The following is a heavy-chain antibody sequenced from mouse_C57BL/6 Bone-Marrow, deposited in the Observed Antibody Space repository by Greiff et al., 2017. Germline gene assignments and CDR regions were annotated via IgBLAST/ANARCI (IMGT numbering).Heavy chain of an antibody. J-gene: IGHJ4*01. Sequence: QVQLQQSGAELARPGASVKLSCKASGYTFTSYGISWVKQRTGQGLAWLGEIYPRSGNTYYNEKFKGKAPLTADKSSRTAYMELRSLTSEDSAVYFCARSGGKPYYYAMDYWGQGTSVTVSS. D-gene: IGHD2-1*01. CDR1: GYTFTSYG. CDR2: IYPRSGNT. CDR3: ARSGGKPYYYAMDY. V-gene: IGHV1-81*01.